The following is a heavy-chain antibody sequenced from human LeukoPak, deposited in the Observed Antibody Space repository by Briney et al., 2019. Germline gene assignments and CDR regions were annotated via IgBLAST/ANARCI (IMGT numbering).Heavy chain of an antibody. Sequence: SETLSLTCTVSGGSISSYYWSWIRQPPGKGLEWIGYIYYSGSTNYNPSLKSRVTIPVDTSKNQFSLKLSSVTAADTAVYYCARGGGYGDSGDYWGQGTLVTVSS. D-gene: IGHD4-17*01. CDR2: IYYSGST. V-gene: IGHV4-59*01. J-gene: IGHJ4*02. CDR1: GGSISSYY. CDR3: ARGGGYGDSGDY.